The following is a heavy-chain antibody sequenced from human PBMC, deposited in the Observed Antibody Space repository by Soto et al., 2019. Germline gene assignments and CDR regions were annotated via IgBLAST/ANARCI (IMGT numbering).Heavy chain of an antibody. V-gene: IGHV5-51*01. CDR1: GYSFTSFW. Sequence: GESLKISCKGSGYSFTSFWIGWVRQMPGKGLEWMGIIYPGGSDIKYSPSFEGQVTISVDKSISTAYLQWSSLKASDTAMYYCARHVQTTTWSNIDYWGLGTPVTVST. CDR2: IYPGGSDI. D-gene: IGHD2-8*02. CDR3: ARHVQTTTWSNIDY. J-gene: IGHJ4*02.